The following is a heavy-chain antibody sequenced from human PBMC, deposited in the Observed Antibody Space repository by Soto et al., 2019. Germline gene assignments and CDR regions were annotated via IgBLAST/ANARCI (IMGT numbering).Heavy chain of an antibody. CDR3: ARGGPGGSGSYYKGYYGMDV. CDR2: INSDGSST. Sequence: PGGSLRLSCAASGFTFSSYWMHWVRQAPGKGLVWVSRINSDGSSTSYADSVKGRFTISRDNAKNTLYLQMNSLRAEDTAVYYCARGGPGGSGSYYKGYYGMDVWGQGTTVTVSS. J-gene: IGHJ6*02. D-gene: IGHD3-10*01. V-gene: IGHV3-74*01. CDR1: GFTFSSYW.